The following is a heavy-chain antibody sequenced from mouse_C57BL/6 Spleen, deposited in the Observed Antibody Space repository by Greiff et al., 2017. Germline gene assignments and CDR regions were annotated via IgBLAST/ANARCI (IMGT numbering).Heavy chain of an antibody. CDR1: GYAFSSYW. J-gene: IGHJ1*03. D-gene: IGHD1-1*01. V-gene: IGHV1-80*01. CDR2: IYPGDGDT. Sequence: QVQLKESGAELVKPGASVKISCKASGYAFSSYWMTWVKQRPGKGLEWIGQIYPGDGDTNYNGKFKGKATLTADKSSSTAYMQLSSLTSEDSAVYFCARGDYGSSYGYFDVWGTGTTVTGSS. CDR3: ARGDYGSSYGYFDV.